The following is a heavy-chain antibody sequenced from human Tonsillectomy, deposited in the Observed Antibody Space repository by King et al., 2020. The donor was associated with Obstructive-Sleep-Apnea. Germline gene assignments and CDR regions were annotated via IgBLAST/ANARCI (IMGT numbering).Heavy chain of an antibody. Sequence: VQLQESGPGLLKPSQTLSITCTVSCVSISSGGNYWSWIRQHPGKGLELMGYIYYSGRTYYNPSLKSLLTISLDTSKNQVSLKLSSVTAADTAVYYCARYFGVATITSYYYGMDVWGQGTTVTVSS. J-gene: IGHJ6*02. CDR1: CVSISSGGNY. CDR3: ARYFGVATITSYYYGMDV. D-gene: IGHD5-12*01. CDR2: IYYSGRT. V-gene: IGHV4-31*01.